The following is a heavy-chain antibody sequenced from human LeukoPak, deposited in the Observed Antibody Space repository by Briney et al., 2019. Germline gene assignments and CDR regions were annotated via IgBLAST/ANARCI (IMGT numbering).Heavy chain of an antibody. Sequence: SETLSLTCTVSGGSISSYYWRWLRQPPGKGLEWIGYIYYSGSTNNNAPLKRRLTISEDTSKTQYALKLSSVTAADTAVYYWGRALAGGYDAFDIWGQGKTGTVPP. D-gene: IGHD5-12*01. CDR3: GRALAGGYDAFDI. J-gene: IGHJ3*02. V-gene: IGHV4-59*01. CDR1: GGSISSYY. CDR2: IYYSGST.